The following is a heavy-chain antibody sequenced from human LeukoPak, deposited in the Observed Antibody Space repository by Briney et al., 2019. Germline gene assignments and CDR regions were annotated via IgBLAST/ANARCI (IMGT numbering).Heavy chain of an antibody. V-gene: IGHV1-69*06. D-gene: IGHD4/OR15-4a*01. CDR3: ARSRPSGFIDYWDY. J-gene: IGHJ4*02. CDR1: EGTFNSYA. CDR2: IIPIFGTA. Sequence: SVKVSCKASEGTFNSYAISWVRQAPEQGLEWMGRIIPIFGTANYAQKFLGRVTITADKSTSTVYMELSSLRSEDTAVYYCARSRPSGFIDYWDYWGQGTLVTVSS.